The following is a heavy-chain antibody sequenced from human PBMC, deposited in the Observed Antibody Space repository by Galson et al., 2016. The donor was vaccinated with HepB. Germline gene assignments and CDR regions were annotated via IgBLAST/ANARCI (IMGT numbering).Heavy chain of an antibody. CDR3: ARDPAFGALDY. J-gene: IGHJ4*02. V-gene: IGHV3-7*01. Sequence: SLRLSCAVSGFSFSNSWMTWVRQTPEKGLEWAADINADGSWRAYMDSVKGRFTISRDNVNNLLYLQMSGLRVEDTALYFCARDPAFGALDYWGQGALVTVSS. D-gene: IGHD3-10*01. CDR2: INADGSWR. CDR1: GFSFSNSW.